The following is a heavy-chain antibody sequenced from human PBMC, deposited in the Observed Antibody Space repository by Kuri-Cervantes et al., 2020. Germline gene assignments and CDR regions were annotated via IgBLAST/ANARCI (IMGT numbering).Heavy chain of an antibody. J-gene: IGHJ4*02. V-gene: IGHV3-15*01. CDR3: TTDRYYYVAIYYFDY. CDR1: GFTFSSYS. CDR2: IKSKTDGGTT. D-gene: IGHD3-10*02. Sequence: GGSLRLSCAASGFTFSSYSMNWVRQAPGKGLEWVGRIKSKTDGGTTDYAAPVKGRFTISRDDSKNTLYLQMNSLKTEDTAVYYCTTDRYYYVAIYYFDYWGQGTLVTVSS.